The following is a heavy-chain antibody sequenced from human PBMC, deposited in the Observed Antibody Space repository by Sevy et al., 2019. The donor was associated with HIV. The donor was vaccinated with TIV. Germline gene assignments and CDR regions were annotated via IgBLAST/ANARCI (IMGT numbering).Heavy chain of an antibody. J-gene: IGHJ4*02. V-gene: IGHV1-2*02. Sequence: ASVKVSCKASGYTFTGYYVHWLRQAPGQGLEWMGWINPKTGGTYFAKKFQDRVTMTTVTSITTAYKELSGLRFDDTAVYYCARMGDYFDTSGYYPLKYWGQGTLVTVSS. CDR2: INPKTGGT. CDR3: ARMGDYFDTSGYYPLKY. CDR1: GYTFTGYY. D-gene: IGHD3-22*01.